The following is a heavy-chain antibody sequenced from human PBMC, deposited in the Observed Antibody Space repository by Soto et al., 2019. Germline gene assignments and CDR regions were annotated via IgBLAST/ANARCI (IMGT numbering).Heavy chain of an antibody. CDR3: ARECEDLTSNFDY. CDR2: ISSTTNYI. CDR1: GFNFTRYS. V-gene: IGHV3-21*01. J-gene: IGHJ4*02. Sequence: PGGSLRLSCAASGFNFTRYSMNWVRQAPGKGLEWVSSISSTTNYIYYADSMKGRFTVSRDNAKNSVYLEMNSLSAEDTALYYCARECEDLTSNFDYWGQGTLVTVSS.